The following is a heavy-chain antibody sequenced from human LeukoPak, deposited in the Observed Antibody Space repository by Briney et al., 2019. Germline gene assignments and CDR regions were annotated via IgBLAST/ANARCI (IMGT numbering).Heavy chain of an antibody. J-gene: IGHJ4*02. V-gene: IGHV4-34*01. D-gene: IGHD3-3*01. CDR2: INHSGST. Sequence: SETLSLTCAVYGGSFSGYYWSWIRQPPGKGLEWIGEINHSGSTNYNPSLKNRVTISVDTSKNQFSLKLSSVTAADTAVYYCARELMYYDFWSGYYHPYYFDYWGQGTLVTVSS. CDR3: ARELMYYDFWSGYYHPYYFDY. CDR1: GGSFSGYY.